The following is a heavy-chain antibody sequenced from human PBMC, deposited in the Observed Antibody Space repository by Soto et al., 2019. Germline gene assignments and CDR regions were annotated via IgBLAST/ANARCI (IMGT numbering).Heavy chain of an antibody. CDR2: ISYDGSNK. Sequence: PGGSLRLSCAASGFTFRNYGMHWVRQAPGKGLEWVAVISYDGSNKYYADSVKGRFTISRDNSNNMLYLQMSSLRAEDTAVYYCAKAGGKVSTPFDPWGQGTLVTVLL. J-gene: IGHJ5*02. V-gene: IGHV3-30*18. CDR1: GFTFRNYG. D-gene: IGHD2-8*01. CDR3: AKAGGKVSTPFDP.